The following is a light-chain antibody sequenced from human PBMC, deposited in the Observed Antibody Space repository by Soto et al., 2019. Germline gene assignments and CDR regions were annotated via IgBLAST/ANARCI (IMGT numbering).Light chain of an antibody. Sequence: DIQMSQSPSSLSASVGDRVTITCRASQNINTCLSWFQQKGGEAPNLLIYGASNLQGEVPLRFSGSGSGTDFTLTISSVQPEDFGTYYCQQRHSTPYTYGQGTRLEIE. CDR1: QNINTC. J-gene: IGKJ2*01. V-gene: IGKV1-39*01. CDR2: GAS. CDR3: QQRHSTPYT.